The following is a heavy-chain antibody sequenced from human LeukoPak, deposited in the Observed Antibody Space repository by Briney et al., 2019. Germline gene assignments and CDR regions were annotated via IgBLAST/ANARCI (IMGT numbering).Heavy chain of an antibody. V-gene: IGHV1-69*01. J-gene: IGHJ4*02. CDR1: GGTFSSYA. CDR3: ARGWNIVAVPAGAYESYFDY. CDR2: IIPIFGTA. Sequence: SVKVSCKASGGTFSSYAIGWVRQAPGQGLEWMGGIIPIFGTANYAQKFQGRVTITADESTSTAYMELSSLRSEDTAVYYCARGWNIVAVPAGAYESYFDYWGQGTLVTVSS. D-gene: IGHD2-2*01.